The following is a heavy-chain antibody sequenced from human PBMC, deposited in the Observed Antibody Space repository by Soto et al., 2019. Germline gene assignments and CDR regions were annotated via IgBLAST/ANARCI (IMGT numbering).Heavy chain of an antibody. CDR1: GGSFSGSY. V-gene: IGHV4-34*01. J-gene: IGHJ5*02. D-gene: IGHD6-13*01. CDR2: INHSGST. CDR3: AREDAAAGEGANWFDP. Sequence: SETLSLTCAVYGGSFSGSYLSWIRQPPGKGLEWIGEINHSGSTNYNPSLKSRVTISVDTSKNQFSLKLSSVTAADTAVYYCAREDAAAGEGANWFDPWGQGTLVTVSS.